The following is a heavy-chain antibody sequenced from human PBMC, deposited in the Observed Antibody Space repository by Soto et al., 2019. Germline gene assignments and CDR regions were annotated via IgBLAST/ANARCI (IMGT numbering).Heavy chain of an antibody. D-gene: IGHD3-10*01. CDR1: GFTFSSYG. CDR3: AEDFGVGELWVHWFDL. V-gene: IGHV3-30*18. Sequence: QVQLVESGGGVVQPGRSLRLSCAASGFTFSSYGMHWVRQAPGKGLEWVAVISFDGTNKYSADSVRGRFTISRDNSKNTLYLQMNSLKYEDTAVYYCAEDFGVGELWVHWFDLWCQVSLVTVSS. J-gene: IGHJ5*02. CDR2: ISFDGTNK.